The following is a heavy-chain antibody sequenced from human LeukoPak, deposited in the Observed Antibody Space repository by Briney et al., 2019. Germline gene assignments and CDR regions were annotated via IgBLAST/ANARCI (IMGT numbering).Heavy chain of an antibody. V-gene: IGHV1-3*01. CDR1: GYTFTSYA. CDR3: AHGSGSYDWWFDP. D-gene: IGHD3-10*01. J-gene: IGHJ5*02. Sequence: ASVKVSCKASGYTFTSYAMHWVRQAPGQRLEWMGWINAGNGNTKYSQKFQGRVTITRDTSASTAYMELSSLRSEDTAVYYCAHGSGSYDWWFDPWGQGTLVTVSS. CDR2: INAGNGNT.